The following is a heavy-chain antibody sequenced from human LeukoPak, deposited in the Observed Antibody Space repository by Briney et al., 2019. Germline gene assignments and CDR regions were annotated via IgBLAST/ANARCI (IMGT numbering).Heavy chain of an antibody. CDR3: ARDVGEYCSSTNCYASHY. CDR2: ISVDNGNT. CDR1: GYTFTSYG. Sequence: ASVKVSCKASGYTFTSYGITWVRQAPGQGLEWMGWISVDNGNTNYAQKLQGRVTMATDTSTSTAYMELRSLRSDDTAVYYCARDVGEYCSSTNCYASHYWGQGTLVTVSS. J-gene: IGHJ4*02. D-gene: IGHD2-2*01. V-gene: IGHV1-18*01.